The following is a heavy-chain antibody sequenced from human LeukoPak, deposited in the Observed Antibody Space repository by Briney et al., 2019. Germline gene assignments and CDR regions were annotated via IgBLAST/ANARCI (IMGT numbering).Heavy chain of an antibody. CDR2: INHSGST. V-gene: IGHV4-34*01. CDR3: ARGRGYWDY. J-gene: IGHJ4*02. CDR1: GGSFSGYY. Sequence: SETLSLTCAVYGGSFSGYYWSWIRQPPGKGLEWIGEINHSGSTNYNPSLKSRVTISVDTSKNQFSQKLSSVTAADTAVYYCARGRGYWDYWGQGTLVTVSS. D-gene: IGHD5-18*01.